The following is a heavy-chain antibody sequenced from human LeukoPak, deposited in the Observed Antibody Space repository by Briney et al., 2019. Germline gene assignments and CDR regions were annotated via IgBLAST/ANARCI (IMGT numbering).Heavy chain of an antibody. CDR3: ARVGYEVWFDP. CDR1: GGSISSHY. D-gene: IGHD2-15*01. CDR2: IYYSGST. V-gene: IGHV4-59*11. Sequence: PSETLSLTCTVSGGSISSHYWSWIRQPPGKGLEWIGYIYYSGSTNYNPSLKSRVTISVDTSKNQFSLKLSSVTAADTAVYYCARVGYEVWFDPWGQGTLVTVSS. J-gene: IGHJ5*02.